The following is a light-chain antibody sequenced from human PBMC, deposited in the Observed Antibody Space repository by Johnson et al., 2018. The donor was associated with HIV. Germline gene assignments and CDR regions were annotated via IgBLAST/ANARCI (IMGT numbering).Light chain of an antibody. CDR1: SSNIGNNY. CDR2: END. V-gene: IGLV1-51*02. J-gene: IGLJ1*01. Sequence: QSVLTQPPSVSAAPGQKVTISCSGGSSNIGNNYVSWYQQLPGTAPKLLIYENDKRPSGIPDRFSGSKSGTSASLGITGLQTGDEADYYCGTWDSSLSAYVFGTRTNVTVL. CDR3: GTWDSSLSAYV.